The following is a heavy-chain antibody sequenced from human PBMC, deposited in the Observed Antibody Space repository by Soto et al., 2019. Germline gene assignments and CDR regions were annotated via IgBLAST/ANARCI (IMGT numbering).Heavy chain of an antibody. CDR1: GGTFSDFA. CDR2: VIPSFGTA. CDR3: AREKGSPMIYWYFDL. Sequence: QEQLVQSGAEVKKPGSSVKVSCKAAGGTFSDFAINWVRQAPGQGLEWMGGVIPSFGTANYAQKFQGRVTFTADKSTRTAYMELSSLRSEDTAVYYCAREKGSPMIYWYFDLWGRGTLVTVSS. V-gene: IGHV1-69*06. J-gene: IGHJ2*01. D-gene: IGHD3-16*01.